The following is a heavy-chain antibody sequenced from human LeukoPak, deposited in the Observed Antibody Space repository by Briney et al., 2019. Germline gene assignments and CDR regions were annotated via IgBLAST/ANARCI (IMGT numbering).Heavy chain of an antibody. CDR3: ARDLFPSTTAYFDY. Sequence: GGSLRLSCAASGFTFSSYSMNWVRQAPGKGLEWVSSISSSSRYIYYADSVKGRFTISRDDAKNSLYLQMNSLRAEDTAVYYCARDLFPSTTAYFDYWGQGTLVTVSS. D-gene: IGHD4-11*01. CDR1: GFTFSSYS. CDR2: ISSSSRYI. J-gene: IGHJ4*02. V-gene: IGHV3-21*01.